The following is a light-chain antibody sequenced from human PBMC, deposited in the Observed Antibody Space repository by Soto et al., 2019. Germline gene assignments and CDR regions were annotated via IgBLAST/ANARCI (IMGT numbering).Light chain of an antibody. V-gene: IGKV4-1*01. J-gene: IGKJ1*01. CDR2: WAS. CDR1: QRVLYSSNNKNY. Sequence: DIVMTQSPDSLAVSLGERATINCKSSQRVLYSSNNKNYLAWYQQKPGQPPKLLIYWASTRESGVPGRFSGSGSGTDFTLTISSLQAEDVAVYYCQQYYSSPQTFGQGTKVEIK. CDR3: QQYYSSPQT.